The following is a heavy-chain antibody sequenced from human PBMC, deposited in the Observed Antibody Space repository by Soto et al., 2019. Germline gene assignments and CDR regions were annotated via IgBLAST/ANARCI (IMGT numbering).Heavy chain of an antibody. CDR2: IYYSGST. CDR1: GGSISSSSYY. CDR3: ATSYSSSWSTYYYCGMDV. J-gene: IGHJ6*02. Sequence: QLQLQESGPGLVKPSETLSLTCTVSGGSISSSSYYWGWIRQPPGKGLAWIGSIYYSGSTYYNPSLKSRVTISVDTSKTQVSLKLSSGTAADTAVYYCATSYSSSWSTYYYCGMDVWGQGATVTVSS. V-gene: IGHV4-39*01. D-gene: IGHD6-13*01.